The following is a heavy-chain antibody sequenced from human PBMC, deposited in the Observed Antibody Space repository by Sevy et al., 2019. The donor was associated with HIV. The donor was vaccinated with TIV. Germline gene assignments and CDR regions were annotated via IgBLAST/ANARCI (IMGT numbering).Heavy chain of an antibody. Sequence: ASVKVSCKASGYTFTSYAMNWVRQAPGQGLEWMGWINTNTGNPTYAQGFTGRFVFSLDTSVSTAYLQISSLKAEDTAVYYCARDLPPSATTVAHFDCWGQGTQVTVSS. CDR1: GYTFTSYA. V-gene: IGHV7-4-1*02. D-gene: IGHD4-17*01. J-gene: IGHJ4*02. CDR2: INTNTGNP. CDR3: ARDLPPSATTVAHFDC.